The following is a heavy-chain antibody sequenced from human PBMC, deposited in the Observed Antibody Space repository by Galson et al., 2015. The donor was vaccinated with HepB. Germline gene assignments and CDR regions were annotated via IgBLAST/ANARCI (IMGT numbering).Heavy chain of an antibody. J-gene: IGHJ5*02. CDR2: INHSGST. CDR3: ARGLPAGIGRRRANWFDP. D-gene: IGHD3/OR15-3a*01. CDR1: GGSFSGYY. Sequence: ETLSLTCAVYGGSFSGYYWSWIRQPPGKGLEWIGEINHSGSTNYNPSLKSRVTISVDTSKNQFSLKLSSVTAADTAVYYCARGLPAGIGRRRANWFDPWGQGTLVTVSS. V-gene: IGHV4-34*01.